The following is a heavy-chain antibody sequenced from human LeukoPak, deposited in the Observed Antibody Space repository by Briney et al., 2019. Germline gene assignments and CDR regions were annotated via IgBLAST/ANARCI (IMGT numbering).Heavy chain of an antibody. Sequence: ASVKVSCKASGGTFSSYAISWVRQAPGQGLEWMGRIIPILGIANYAQKFQGRVAITADKSTSTAYMELSNLRSEDTAVYYCARDHYYDSSGYFDYWGQGTLVTVSS. J-gene: IGHJ4*02. V-gene: IGHV1-69*04. CDR1: GGTFSSYA. D-gene: IGHD3-22*01. CDR3: ARDHYYDSSGYFDY. CDR2: IIPILGIA.